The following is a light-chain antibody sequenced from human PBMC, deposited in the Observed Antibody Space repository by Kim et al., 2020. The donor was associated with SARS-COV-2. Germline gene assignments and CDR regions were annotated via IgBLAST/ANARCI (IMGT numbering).Light chain of an antibody. Sequence: SPGERAALSCRASQSVTSSYLAGYQHKPGQAPRLLISGVSRRAAGIPDRFSGSGSGTDFTLTISRLEPEDFAVYYCQHYGSSPLSFGGGTKVDIK. V-gene: IGKV3-20*01. CDR1: QSVTSSY. CDR3: QHYGSSPLS. CDR2: GVS. J-gene: IGKJ4*01.